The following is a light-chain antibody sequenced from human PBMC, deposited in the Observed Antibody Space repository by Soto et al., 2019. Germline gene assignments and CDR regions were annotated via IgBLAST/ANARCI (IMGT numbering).Light chain of an antibody. V-gene: IGLV2-14*01. CDR3: SSHTSGSTRV. CDR1: FSDVGGYYY. J-gene: IGLJ1*01. Sequence: SSLTQPASVSGSPGQSIAISCTGTFSDVGGYYYVSWYQQHPDKAPKLMIYEVTKRPSGVSNRFSGSKSGNTASLTISGLQPEDEADYYCSSHTSGSTRVFGSGTKVTVL. CDR2: EVT.